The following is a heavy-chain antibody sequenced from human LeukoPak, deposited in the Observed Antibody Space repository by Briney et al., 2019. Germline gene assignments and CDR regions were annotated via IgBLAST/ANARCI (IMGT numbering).Heavy chain of an antibody. CDR2: ISYDGSNK. Sequence: GGSLRLSCAASGFTFSSYGMHWVRQAPGKGLEWVAVISYDGSNKYYADSVKGRFTISRDNAKNSLYLQMNSLRAEDTALYYCAKDISYYDSSGYYHYYYGMDVWGQGTTVTVSS. CDR1: GFTFSSYG. CDR3: AKDISYYDSSGYYHYYYGMDV. D-gene: IGHD3-22*01. J-gene: IGHJ6*02. V-gene: IGHV3-30*18.